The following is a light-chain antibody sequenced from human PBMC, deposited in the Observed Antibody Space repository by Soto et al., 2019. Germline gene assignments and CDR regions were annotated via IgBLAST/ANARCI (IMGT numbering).Light chain of an antibody. V-gene: IGLV1-44*01. CDR3: QSYDSSLNTYV. CDR2: SND. Sequence: QSVLTQPPSASGTPGQGVTISCSGSSSNIGSNYVYWYHLLPGTAPKLLMFSNDRRPSGVPDRFSGSKSDTSASLAITGLQAEDEADYYCQSYDSSLNTYVFGAGTKLTVL. CDR1: SSNIGSNY. J-gene: IGLJ1*01.